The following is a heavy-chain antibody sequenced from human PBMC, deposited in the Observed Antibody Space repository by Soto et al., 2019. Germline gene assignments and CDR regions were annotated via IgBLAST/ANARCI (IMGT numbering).Heavy chain of an antibody. Sequence: EVQLLESGGGLVQPGGSLRLSCAASGFTFSTYAMSWVRQAPGKGLEWVSSINDAGGITYYPDSVKGRFTISRDNSKSTLYLQMNSLRAEDTAVYYCAKEGGGYRQNWFDPWGQGTLVTVSS. CDR1: GFTFSTYA. CDR3: AKEGGGYRQNWFDP. V-gene: IGHV3-23*01. J-gene: IGHJ5*02. CDR2: INDAGGIT. D-gene: IGHD5-18*01.